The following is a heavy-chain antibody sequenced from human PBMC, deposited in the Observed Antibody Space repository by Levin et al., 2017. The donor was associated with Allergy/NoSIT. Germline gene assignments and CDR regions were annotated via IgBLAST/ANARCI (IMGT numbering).Heavy chain of an antibody. CDR2: ISSSGSTI. J-gene: IGHJ4*02. Sequence: GGSLRLSCAASGFTFSSYEMNWVRQAPGKGLEWVSYISSSGSTIYYADSVKGRFTISRDNAKNSLYLQMNSLRAEDTAVYYCARVLVHYFDYWGQGTLVTVSS. D-gene: IGHD3-10*01. CDR3: ARVLVHYFDY. CDR1: GFTFSSYE. V-gene: IGHV3-48*03.